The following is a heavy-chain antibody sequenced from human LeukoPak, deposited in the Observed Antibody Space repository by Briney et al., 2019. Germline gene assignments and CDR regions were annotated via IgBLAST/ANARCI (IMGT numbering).Heavy chain of an antibody. CDR1: GFTLSSYA. Sequence: GGSLRLSCAASGFTLSSYAMHWVRQAPGKGLEWVAVISYDGSNKYYADSVKGRFTISRDNSKNTLYLQMNSLRAEDTAVYYCASRLWGSGWDIDYWGQGTLVTVSS. D-gene: IGHD6-19*01. V-gene: IGHV3-30-3*01. CDR2: ISYDGSNK. J-gene: IGHJ4*02. CDR3: ASRLWGSGWDIDY.